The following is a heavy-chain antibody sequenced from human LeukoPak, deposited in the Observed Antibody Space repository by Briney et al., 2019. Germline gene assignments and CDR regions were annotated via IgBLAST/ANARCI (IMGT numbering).Heavy chain of an antibody. CDR2: INPSGGST. CDR3: ATGGIDVGATVAFDY. V-gene: IGHV1-46*01. Sequence: ASVKVSCKASGYTFTSYYIHWGRQAPGQGLEWMGIINPSGGSTSYAQKFQGRVTMTRDTSTSTVYMELSSLRSEDTAVYYCATGGIDVGATVAFDYWGQGTLVTVSS. J-gene: IGHJ4*02. CDR1: GYTFTSYY. D-gene: IGHD1-26*01.